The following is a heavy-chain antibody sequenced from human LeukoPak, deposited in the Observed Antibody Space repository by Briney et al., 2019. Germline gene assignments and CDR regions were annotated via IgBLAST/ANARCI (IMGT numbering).Heavy chain of an antibody. V-gene: IGHV3-23*01. J-gene: IGHJ4*02. CDR2: ISGSGGST. Sequence: GGSLRLSCAASGFTFSSYGMSWVRQAPGKGLEWVSAISGSGGSTYYADSVKGRFTISRDNSKNTLYLQMNSLRAEDTAVYYCAKDSSGWWTYFDYWGQRTLVTVSS. CDR1: GFTFSSYG. D-gene: IGHD6-19*01. CDR3: AKDSSGWWTYFDY.